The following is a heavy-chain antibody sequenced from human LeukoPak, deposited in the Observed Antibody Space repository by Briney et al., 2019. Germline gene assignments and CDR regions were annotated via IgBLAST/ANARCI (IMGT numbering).Heavy chain of an antibody. D-gene: IGHD6-13*01. V-gene: IGHV5-51*01. CDR2: IYPGDSDT. CDR1: GYSFTTYW. J-gene: IGHJ4*02. CDR3: ARPLTGMAAVAY. Sequence: GESLKISCKGSGYSFTTYWIAWVRQMPGKGLEWMGIIYPGDSDTRYSPSFQGQVTISADKSISTAYLQWRSLKASDTAVYFCARPLTGMAAVAYWGQGTLVTVSS.